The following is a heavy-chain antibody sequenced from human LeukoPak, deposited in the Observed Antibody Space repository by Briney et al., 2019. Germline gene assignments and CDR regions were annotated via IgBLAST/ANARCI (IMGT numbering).Heavy chain of an antibody. Sequence: GGSLRLSCAASGFTFSSYWMSWVRQAPGKGLEWVANIKQDGSEKYYVDSVKGRFTISRDNAKNMVYLQMNSLRAEDTAVYYCVRDLRVDDFWGQGTLVTVSS. CDR3: VRDLRVDDF. CDR1: GFTFSSYW. D-gene: IGHD2-15*01. CDR2: IKQDGSEK. J-gene: IGHJ4*02. V-gene: IGHV3-7*01.